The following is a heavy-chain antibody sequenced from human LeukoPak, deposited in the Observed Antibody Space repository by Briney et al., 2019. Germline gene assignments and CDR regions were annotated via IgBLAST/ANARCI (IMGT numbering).Heavy chain of an antibody. D-gene: IGHD1-26*01. CDR3: ARGREWEQDD. CDR2: IIPIFGTA. Sequence: SVKVSCKASGGTFSSYAISWVRQAPGQGLEWMGGIIPIFGTANYAQKFQGRVTITTDESTSTAYMELSSLRSEDTAVCYCARGREWEQDDWGQRTLVTVSS. J-gene: IGHJ4*02. CDR1: GGTFSSYA. V-gene: IGHV1-69*05.